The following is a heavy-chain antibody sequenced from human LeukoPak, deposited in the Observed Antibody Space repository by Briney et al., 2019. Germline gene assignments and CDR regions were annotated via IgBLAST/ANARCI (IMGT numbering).Heavy chain of an antibody. D-gene: IGHD6-19*01. J-gene: IGHJ4*02. CDR1: GFTFSNYA. Sequence: GGSLRLSCAASGFTFSNYAIHWVRQAPGKGLEWVAVISSEGSKKNYADSVNGRFTISRDNSKNTLYLQMNSLRAEDTAVYYCARRSRGYSSGWYQGSYYFDYWGQGTLVTVSS. V-gene: IGHV3-30*04. CDR3: ARRSRGYSSGWYQGSYYFDY. CDR2: ISSEGSKK.